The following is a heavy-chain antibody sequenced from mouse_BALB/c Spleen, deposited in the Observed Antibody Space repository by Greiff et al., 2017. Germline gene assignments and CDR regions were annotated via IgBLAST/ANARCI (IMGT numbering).Heavy chain of an antibody. Sequence: EVMLVESGGGLVQPGGSRKLSCAASGFTFSSFGMHWVRQAPEKGLEWVAYISSGSSTIYYADTVKGRFTISRDNPKNTLFLQRTSLRSEDTAMYYCARPYYGAWFAYWGQGTLVTVSA. CDR3: ARPYYGAWFAY. J-gene: IGHJ3*01. CDR2: ISSGSSTI. D-gene: IGHD2-10*01. CDR1: GFTFSSFG. V-gene: IGHV5-17*02.